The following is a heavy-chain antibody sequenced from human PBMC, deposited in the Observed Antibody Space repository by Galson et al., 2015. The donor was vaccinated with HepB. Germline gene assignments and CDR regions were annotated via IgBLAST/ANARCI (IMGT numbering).Heavy chain of an antibody. CDR2: ISVSGTMP. V-gene: IGHV3-23*01. D-gene: IGHD6-13*01. Sequence: SLRLSCAVSGFAFRNYAMNWVRQAPGKGLEWVSAISVSGTMPHYADSVKGRFTISRDNSKKTLFLQMDGLSVDDTAVYYCVKGVTGPGYRSNWSFPRFFQHWGQGALVTVSP. CDR1: GFAFRNYA. J-gene: IGHJ1*01. CDR3: VKGVTGPGYRSNWSFPRFFQH.